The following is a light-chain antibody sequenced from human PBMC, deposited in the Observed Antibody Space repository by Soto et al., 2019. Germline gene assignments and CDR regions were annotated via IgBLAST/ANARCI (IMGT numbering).Light chain of an antibody. V-gene: IGLV2-14*01. J-gene: IGLJ1*01. CDR3: NSYTSSSTYV. CDR2: DVS. CDR1: TSDVGRYNY. Sequence: ALTQPASVSGSTGQSITVSCTGTTSDVGRYNYVSWYQQHPGKAPKLIIYDVSNRPSGVSNRFSGSKSGNTASLTISGLQAEDEADYYCNSYTSSSTYVFGTGTKVTVL.